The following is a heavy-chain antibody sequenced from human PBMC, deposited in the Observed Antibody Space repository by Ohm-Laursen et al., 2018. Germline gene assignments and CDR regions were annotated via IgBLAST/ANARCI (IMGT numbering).Heavy chain of an antibody. CDR3: ARDPGPVAEHPDY. V-gene: IGHV3-33*01. D-gene: IGHD6-19*01. Sequence: SLRLSCAASGFTFSSYGMHWVRQAPGKGLEWVAVIWYDGSNKYYADSVKGRFTISRDNSKNTLYLQMNSLRAEDTAVYYCARDPGPVAEHPDYWGQGTLVTVSS. CDR2: IWYDGSNK. CDR1: GFTFSSYG. J-gene: IGHJ4*02.